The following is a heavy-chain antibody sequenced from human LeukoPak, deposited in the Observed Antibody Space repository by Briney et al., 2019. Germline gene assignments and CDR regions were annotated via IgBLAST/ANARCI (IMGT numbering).Heavy chain of an antibody. CDR3: ARDRCSSTSCQNEFDP. J-gene: IGHJ5*02. CDR2: INPNSGGT. D-gene: IGHD2-2*01. CDR1: GYTFTGYY. V-gene: IGHV1-2*02. Sequence: GSSVKVSCKASGYTFTGYYMHWVRQAPGQGLEWMGWINPNSGGTNYAQKFQGRVTMTRDTSISTAYMELSRLRSDDTAVYYCARDRCSSTSCQNEFDPWGQGTLVTVSS.